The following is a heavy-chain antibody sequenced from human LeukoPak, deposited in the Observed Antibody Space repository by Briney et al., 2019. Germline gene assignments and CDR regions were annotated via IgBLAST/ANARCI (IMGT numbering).Heavy chain of an antibody. CDR3: AREALTTVTRYYMDV. Sequence: SETLSLTCTVSGGSISSSSYYWGWIRQPPGRGLEWIGIIYYSGSTYYNPSLKSRVTISVDTSKNQFSLKLSSVTAADTAVYYCAREALTTVTRYYMDVWGKGTTVTVSS. V-gene: IGHV4-39*07. D-gene: IGHD4-11*01. J-gene: IGHJ6*03. CDR2: IYYSGST. CDR1: GGSISSSSYY.